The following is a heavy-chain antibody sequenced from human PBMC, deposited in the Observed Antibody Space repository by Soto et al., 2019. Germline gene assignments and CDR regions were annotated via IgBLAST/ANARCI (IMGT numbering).Heavy chain of an antibody. D-gene: IGHD3-10*01. CDR1: GFTFINYN. CDR3: ARVTGNYYGSGPLDY. V-gene: IGHV3-21*01. Sequence: EVQLVESGGGLVKPGGSLRLSCAVSGFTFINYNMNWVRKAPGKGLEWVSSISSSSSYIHYADSVEGRFTISRDNAKNSLYLQMNSLRAEDTAVYYCARVTGNYYGSGPLDYWVQGTLVTVSS. CDR2: ISSSSSYI. J-gene: IGHJ4*02.